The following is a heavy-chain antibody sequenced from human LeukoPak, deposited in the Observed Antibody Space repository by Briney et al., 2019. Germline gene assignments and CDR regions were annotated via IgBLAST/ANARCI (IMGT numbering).Heavy chain of an antibody. J-gene: IGHJ6*03. V-gene: IGHV3-21*03. Sequence: PGGSLRLSCAASGFTFSTYNMDWVRQAPGKGREWVASIDFTSNFIFYGDSVKGRFTISRDNAKNLLYLQLSSLRAEDTAVSYCARDLVWFGEPKGYYNYMDVWGKGTTVTVSS. CDR1: GFTFSTYN. D-gene: IGHD3-10*01. CDR2: IDFTSNFI. CDR3: ARDLVWFGEPKGYYNYMDV.